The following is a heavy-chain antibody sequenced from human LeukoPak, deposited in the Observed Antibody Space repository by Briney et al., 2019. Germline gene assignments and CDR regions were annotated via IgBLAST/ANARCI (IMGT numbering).Heavy chain of an antibody. CDR2: VNREGTTT. V-gene: IGHV3-74*03. CDR1: GFTFNTYW. CDR3: ARDSDWILFDY. Sequence: GGSLRLSCAASGFTFNTYWMHWVRQAPGKGLVWVARVNREGTTTAYADSVKGRFIISRDNSKNTLYLQMNNLRAEDTTVYYCARDSDWILFDYWGQGTPVTVSS. D-gene: IGHD2-2*03. J-gene: IGHJ4*02.